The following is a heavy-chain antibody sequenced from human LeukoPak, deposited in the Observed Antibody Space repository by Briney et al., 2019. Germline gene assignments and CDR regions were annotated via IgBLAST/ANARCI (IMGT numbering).Heavy chain of an antibody. CDR1: GFTFSSYG. CDR3: AKGRPGSGYSHFDY. D-gene: IGHD3-22*01. V-gene: IGHV3-30*02. CDR2: IRYDGSNK. J-gene: IGHJ4*02. Sequence: GGSLRLSCAASGFTFSSYGMHWVRQAPGKGLEWVAFIRYDGSNKYYADSVKGRFTISRDNSKNTLYLQMNSLRAEDTAVYYCAKGRPGSGYSHFDYWGQATLVTVSP.